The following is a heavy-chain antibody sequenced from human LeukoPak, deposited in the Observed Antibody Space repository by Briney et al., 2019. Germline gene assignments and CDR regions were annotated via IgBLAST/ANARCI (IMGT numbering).Heavy chain of an antibody. CDR1: GFTFSSYA. Sequence: PGGSLSLSCAASGFTFSSYAMNWVRQAPGKGLEWVSTISGSSDSTYYADSVKGRFTISRDNAKNSLYLQMNSLRAEDTAVYYCAELGITMIGGVWGKGTTVTISS. CDR2: ISGSSDST. V-gene: IGHV3-23*01. J-gene: IGHJ6*04. D-gene: IGHD3-10*02. CDR3: AELGITMIGGV.